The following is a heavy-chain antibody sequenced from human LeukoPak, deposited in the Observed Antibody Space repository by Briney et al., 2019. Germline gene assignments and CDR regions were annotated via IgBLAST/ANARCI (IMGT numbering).Heavy chain of an antibody. CDR3: ATGRLNIPQWLVRGSEYGMDV. Sequence: ASVKVSCKASGYTFTSYDINWVRQATGQGLEWMGWMNPNSGNAGYAQKFQGRVTMTRNTSISTAYMELGSLRSEDTAVYYCATGRLNIPQWLVRGSEYGMDVWGQGTTVTVSS. J-gene: IGHJ6*02. CDR1: GYTFTSYD. CDR2: MNPNSGNA. V-gene: IGHV1-8*01. D-gene: IGHD6-19*01.